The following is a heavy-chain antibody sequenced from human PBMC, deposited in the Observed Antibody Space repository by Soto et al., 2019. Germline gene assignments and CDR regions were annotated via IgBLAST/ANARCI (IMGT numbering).Heavy chain of an antibody. V-gene: IGHV3-74*01. CDR3: ARDLHSSSCFGY. D-gene: IGHD6-6*01. Sequence: GGSMRLSCAASGFPFSSYWMHWVRQAPGKGLVWVSRINSDGSSTSYADSVKGRFTISRDNAKNTLYLQMNSLRAEDTAVYYCARDLHSSSCFGYWGQGTLVTVSS. CDR1: GFPFSSYW. CDR2: INSDGSST. J-gene: IGHJ4*02.